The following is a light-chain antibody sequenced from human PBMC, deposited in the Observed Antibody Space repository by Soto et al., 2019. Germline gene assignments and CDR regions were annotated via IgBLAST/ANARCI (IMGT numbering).Light chain of an antibody. CDR1: VSNIGSNS. CDR2: ANN. V-gene: IGLV1-44*01. Sequence: QSVLTQPPSASGTPGQRVTISCFGSVSNIGSNSVNWYQQLPGTAPKLLIYANNQRPTGVPDRFSGSRSGTSASLAISGLQSEDEADYYCAAWDDSLNGVVFGGGTQLTVL. J-gene: IGLJ2*01. CDR3: AAWDDSLNGVV.